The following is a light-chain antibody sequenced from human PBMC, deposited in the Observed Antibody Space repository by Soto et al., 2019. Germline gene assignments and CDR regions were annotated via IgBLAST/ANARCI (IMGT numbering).Light chain of an antibody. V-gene: IGKV1-39*01. CDR3: QQSYSSPPT. CDR1: QSISTY. J-gene: IGKJ1*01. CDR2: ATS. Sequence: DIKMSQSPSSLSASVGDRVTITCRASQSISTYLIWYQQKPGKAPKLLIYATSSLQSGVPSRFSGSRSGPDFTLTISSLQPEDFATYYCQQSYSSPPTFGQGTKV.